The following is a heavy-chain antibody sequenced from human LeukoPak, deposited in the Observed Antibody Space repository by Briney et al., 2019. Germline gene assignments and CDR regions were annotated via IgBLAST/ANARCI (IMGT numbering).Heavy chain of an antibody. Sequence: GGSLRLSCAASGFTVSSNYMSWVRQAPGKGLGWVSVIYSGGSTYYADSVKGRFTISRDNSKNTLYLQMNSLRAEDTAVYYCVPFPVTMVRGVIRYDYWGQGTLVTVSS. J-gene: IGHJ4*02. CDR2: IYSGGST. D-gene: IGHD3-10*01. CDR3: VPFPVTMVRGVIRYDY. V-gene: IGHV3-53*01. CDR1: GFTVSSNY.